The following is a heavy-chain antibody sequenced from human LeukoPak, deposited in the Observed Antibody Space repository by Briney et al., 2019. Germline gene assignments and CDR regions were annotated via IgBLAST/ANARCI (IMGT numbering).Heavy chain of an antibody. CDR1: GFTFSDHY. D-gene: IGHD5-24*01. J-gene: IGHJ5*02. CDR3: AREMGFDP. CDR2: IKQDGSEK. Sequence: GGSLRLSCAASGFTFSDHYMDWVRQAPGKGLEWVANIKQDGSEKYYVDSVKGRFTISRDNAKNSLYLQMNSLRAEDTAVYYCAREMGFDPWGQGTLVTVSS. V-gene: IGHV3-7*04.